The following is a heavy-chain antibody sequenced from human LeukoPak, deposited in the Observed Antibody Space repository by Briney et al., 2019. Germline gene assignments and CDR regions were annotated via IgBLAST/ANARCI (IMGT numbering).Heavy chain of an antibody. Sequence: GRSLRLSCAASGFTFSSYGMHWVRQAPGKGLEWVAVISYDGSNKYYADSVKGRFTISRDNSKNTLYLQMNSLRAEDTAVYYCARSKVVYHPPPDYWGQGTLVTVSS. CDR1: GFTFSSYG. V-gene: IGHV3-30*03. D-gene: IGHD3-22*01. CDR2: ISYDGSNK. J-gene: IGHJ4*02. CDR3: ARSKVVYHPPPDY.